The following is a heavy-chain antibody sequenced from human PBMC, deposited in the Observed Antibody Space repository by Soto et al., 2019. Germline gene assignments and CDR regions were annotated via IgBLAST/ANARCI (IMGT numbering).Heavy chain of an antibody. J-gene: IGHJ6*02. CDR2: INPNSGGT. V-gene: IGHV1-2*04. CDR3: ARGEVSGDYYGMDV. Sequence: ASVKVSCKASVYTFNGYYMQWVRQEHGQGLEWMGWINPNSGGTNYAQKFQGWVTMTRDTSISTAYMELSRLRSDDTAVYYCARGEVSGDYYGMDVWGQGTTVTVSS. D-gene: IGHD3-10*01. CDR1: VYTFNGYY.